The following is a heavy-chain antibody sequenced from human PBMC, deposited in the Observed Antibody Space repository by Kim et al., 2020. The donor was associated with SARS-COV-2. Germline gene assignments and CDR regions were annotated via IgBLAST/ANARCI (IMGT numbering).Heavy chain of an antibody. D-gene: IGHD1-26*01. J-gene: IGHJ4*02. CDR2: ISDDGKTT. CDR1: GFIFRSFW. Sequence: GGSLRLSCEASGFIFRSFWMHWVRQVPGEGLVWVARISDDGKTTNYADSVMGRSTISRDDARNTLFLQMNSLRGDDTAVYYCGRDLTGRSDYWGQGTLVTVSA. CDR3: GRDLTGRSDY. V-gene: IGHV3-74*01.